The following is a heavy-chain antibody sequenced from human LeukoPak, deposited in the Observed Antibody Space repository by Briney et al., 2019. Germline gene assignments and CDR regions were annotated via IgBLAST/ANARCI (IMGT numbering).Heavy chain of an antibody. CDR1: GGSISSSSYY. D-gene: IGHD3-3*01. J-gene: IGHJ5*02. Sequence: SETLSPTCTVSGGSISSSSYYWGWIRQPPGKGLEWIGSIYYSGSTYYNPSLKSRVTISVDTSKNQFSLKLSSVTAADTAVYYCARSVTIFGVVSNWFDPWGQGTLVTVSS. V-gene: IGHV4-39*07. CDR2: IYYSGST. CDR3: ARSVTIFGVVSNWFDP.